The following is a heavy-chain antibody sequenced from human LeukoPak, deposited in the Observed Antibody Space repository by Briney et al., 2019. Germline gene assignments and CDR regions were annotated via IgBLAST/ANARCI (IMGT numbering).Heavy chain of an antibody. Sequence: PSETLSLTCTVSGGSISSSSYYWGWIRQPPGKGLEWIGSIYHSGSTYYNPSLKSRVTISVDTSKNQFSLKLSSVTAADTAVYYCARGGPSIAAAVGDDYWGQGTLVTVSS. J-gene: IGHJ4*02. D-gene: IGHD6-13*01. CDR3: ARGGPSIAAAVGDDY. CDR2: IYHSGST. CDR1: GGSISSSSYY. V-gene: IGHV4-39*07.